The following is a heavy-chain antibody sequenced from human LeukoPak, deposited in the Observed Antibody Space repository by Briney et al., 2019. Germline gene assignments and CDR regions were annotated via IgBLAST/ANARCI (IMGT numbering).Heavy chain of an antibody. CDR2: IIPIFGTA. D-gene: IGHD2-2*01. J-gene: IGHJ6*03. CDR1: GGTFSSYA. Sequence: GASVKVSCKASGGTFSSYAISWVRQAPGQGLEWMGGIIPIFGTANYAQKFQGRVTITADESTSTAYMELSSLRSEDTAVYYCAGNIVVVPAANAASGYYYYYMDVWGKGTTVTVSS. CDR3: AGNIVVVPAANAASGYYYYYMDV. V-gene: IGHV1-69*13.